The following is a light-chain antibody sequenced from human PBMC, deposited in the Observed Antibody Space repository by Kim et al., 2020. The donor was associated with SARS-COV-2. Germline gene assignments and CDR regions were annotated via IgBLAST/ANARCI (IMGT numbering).Light chain of an antibody. J-gene: IGKJ4*01. CDR2: DAS. CDR3: HQRSNWPLT. V-gene: IGKV3-11*01. CDR1: QSVGGY. Sequence: SLSPGERATLSCRATQSVGGYLAWYQQKPGLAPSLLIYDASNRATGIPARFSGSGSGTDFTLTISSLEPEDFAVYYCHQRSNWPLTFGGGTKVEI.